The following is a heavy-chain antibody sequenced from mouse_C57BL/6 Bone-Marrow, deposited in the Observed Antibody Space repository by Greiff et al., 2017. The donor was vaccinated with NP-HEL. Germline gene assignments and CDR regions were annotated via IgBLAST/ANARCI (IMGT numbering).Heavy chain of an antibody. V-gene: IGHV1-18*01. CDR3: ASYYYGSSWNFDV. J-gene: IGHJ1*03. CDR2: INPNNGGT. D-gene: IGHD1-1*01. Sequence: EVQLQQSGPELVKPGASVKIPCKASGYTFTDYNMDWVKQSHGKSLEWIGDINPNNGGTIYNQKFKGKATLTVDKSSSTAYMELRSLTSEDTAVYYCASYYYGSSWNFDVWGTGTTVTVSS. CDR1: GYTFTDYN.